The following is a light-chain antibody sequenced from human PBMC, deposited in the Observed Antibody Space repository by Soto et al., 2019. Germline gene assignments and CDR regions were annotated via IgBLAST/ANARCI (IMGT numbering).Light chain of an antibody. Sequence: IKMTQSPSARAAFAGGTGPITCRASQTISSWLAWYQQKPGKDPKLLIYKASTLKSGVPSRFSGSGSGTEFTLTISSLQPDDFATYDCQQYNSYWTLGQGTKVDIK. CDR3: QQYNSYWT. J-gene: IGKJ1*01. CDR2: KAS. CDR1: QTISSW. V-gene: IGKV1-5*03.